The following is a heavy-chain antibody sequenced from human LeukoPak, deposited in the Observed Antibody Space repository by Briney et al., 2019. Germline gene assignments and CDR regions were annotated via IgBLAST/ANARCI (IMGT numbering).Heavy chain of an antibody. V-gene: IGHV4-61*01. Sequence: SETLSLTCTVSGGSVSSGSYYWSWIRQPPGKGLEWIGYIYYSGSTNYNPSLKRRVTISVDTSKNQFSLKLSSVTAADTAVYYCARARNLGYCSGGSCRSFDYWGQGTLVTVSS. J-gene: IGHJ4*02. CDR3: ARARNLGYCSGGSCRSFDY. D-gene: IGHD2-15*01. CDR2: IYYSGST. CDR1: GGSVSSGSYY.